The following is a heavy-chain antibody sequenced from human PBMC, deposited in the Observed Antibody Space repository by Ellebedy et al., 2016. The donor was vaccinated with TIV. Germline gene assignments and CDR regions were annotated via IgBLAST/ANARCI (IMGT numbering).Heavy chain of an antibody. J-gene: IGHJ3*02. D-gene: IGHD3-10*01. CDR3: ARRGLESYDGFDI. Sequence: GGSLRLXXAASGFNFGRKLMAWVRQAPGKGLEWVSSITGGSSDTYYADSVKGRFTISRDNSKDTVFLQMNSLRAADTALYFCARRGLESYDGFDIWGRGTMVTVSS. CDR1: GFNFGRKL. CDR2: ITGGSSDT. V-gene: IGHV3-23*01.